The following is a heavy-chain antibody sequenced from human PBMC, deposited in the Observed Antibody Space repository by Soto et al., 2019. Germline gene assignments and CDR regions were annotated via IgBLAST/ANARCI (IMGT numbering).Heavy chain of an antibody. CDR3: AKGSGQHYGFYYYGMDV. D-gene: IGHD3-10*01. CDR1: GFTFSSYA. V-gene: IGHV3-23*01. CDR2: ISGSGGST. J-gene: IGHJ6*02. Sequence: GSLRLSCAASGFTFSSYAMSWVRQAPGKGLEWVSAISGSGGSTYYADSVKGRFTISRDNSKNTLYLQMNSLRAEDTAVYYCAKGSGQHYGFYYYGMDVWGQGTTVTVSS.